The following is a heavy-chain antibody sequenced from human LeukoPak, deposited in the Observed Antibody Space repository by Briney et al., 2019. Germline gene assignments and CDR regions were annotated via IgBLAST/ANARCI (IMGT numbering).Heavy chain of an antibody. CDR2: IYPGDSDT. CDR1: GYSFTSYW. J-gene: IGHJ3*02. D-gene: IGHD3-22*01. V-gene: IGHV5-51*01. CDR3: ARPRDDSSGYDAFDI. Sequence: GESLKISCKCSGYSFTSYWIGWVRQMPGKGLEWMGIIYPGDSDTRYSPSFQGQVTISADKSISTAYLQWSSLKASDTAMYYCARPRDDSSGYDAFDIWGQGTMVTGSS.